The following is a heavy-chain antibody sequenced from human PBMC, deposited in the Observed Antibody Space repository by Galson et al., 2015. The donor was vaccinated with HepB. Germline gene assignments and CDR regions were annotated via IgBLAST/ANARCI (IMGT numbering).Heavy chain of an antibody. D-gene: IGHD2-15*01. J-gene: IGHJ4*02. V-gene: IGHV3-23*01. Sequence: SLRLSCAASGFSFTRYAMTWVRQAPGKGLEWVSSITSSGGNSYYTDSVKGRFTVSRDNSKNTLLLQLNSRRAEDTAMYFCAKDGIMVANKPYHLHYWGQGTLVTVSS. CDR2: ITSSGGNS. CDR1: GFSFTRYA. CDR3: AKDGIMVANKPYHLHY.